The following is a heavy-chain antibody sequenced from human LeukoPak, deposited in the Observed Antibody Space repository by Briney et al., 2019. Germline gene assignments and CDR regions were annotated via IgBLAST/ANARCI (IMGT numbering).Heavy chain of an antibody. CDR1: GGSFSGYY. Sequence: LSLTCAVYGGSFSGYYWSWIRQPPGKGLEWVSYISSSGSTIYYADSVKGRFTISRDNAKNSLYLQMNSLRAEDTAVYYCARGILYSSSWSDDAFDIWGQGTMVTVSS. V-gene: IGHV3-11*04. J-gene: IGHJ3*02. D-gene: IGHD6-13*01. CDR2: ISSSGSTI. CDR3: ARGILYSSSWSDDAFDI.